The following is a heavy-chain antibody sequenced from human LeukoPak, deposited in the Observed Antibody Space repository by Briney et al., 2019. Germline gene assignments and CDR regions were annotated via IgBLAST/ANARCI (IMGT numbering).Heavy chain of an antibody. V-gene: IGHV3-23*01. CDR1: GFTFSSYA. D-gene: IGHD1-26*01. CDR2: ISGSGGST. J-gene: IGHJ1*01. CDR3: AKDGSGSYYVEYFQH. Sequence: GGSLRLSCAASGFTFSSYAVSWVRQAPGKGLEWVSAISGSGGSTYYADSVKGRFTISRDNSKNTLYLQMNSLRAEDTAVYYCAKDGSGSYYVEYFQHWGQGTLVTVSS.